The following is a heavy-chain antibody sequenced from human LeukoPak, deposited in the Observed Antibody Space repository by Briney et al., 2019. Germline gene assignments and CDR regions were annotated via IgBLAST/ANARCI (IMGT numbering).Heavy chain of an antibody. CDR1: GITFDIYW. Sequence: GGSLRLSCAASGITFDIYWMSWVRQAPGKGLQWVANIKQDGSEKYYVDSVKGRFTISRDNARNSLYLQMKGLRAEDTAVYYCVRDCMRSTRAFDLWGQRTVVSVSS. CDR2: IKQDGSEK. J-gene: IGHJ3*01. CDR3: VRDCMRSTRAFDL. V-gene: IGHV3-7*04.